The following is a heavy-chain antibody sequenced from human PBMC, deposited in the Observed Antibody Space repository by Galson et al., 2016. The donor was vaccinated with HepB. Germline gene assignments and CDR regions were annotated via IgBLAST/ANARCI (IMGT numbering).Heavy chain of an antibody. CDR2: IYYSGDP. Sequence: SETLSLTCTVCGVSISNSHSYWTWIRQSPEKGLEWIGDIYYSGDPSYNPSLKSRVALFVDVSKNQFSLKLNSVTAADTAVYYCARREFCGSLSCRHAFDIWGHGAMVTVSS. D-gene: IGHD3/OR15-3a*01. CDR3: ARREFCGSLSCRHAFDI. J-gene: IGHJ3*02. CDR1: GVSISNSHSY. V-gene: IGHV4-39*01.